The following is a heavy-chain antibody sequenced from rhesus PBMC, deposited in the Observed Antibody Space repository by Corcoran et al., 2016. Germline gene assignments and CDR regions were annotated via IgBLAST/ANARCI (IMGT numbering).Heavy chain of an antibody. D-gene: IGHD3-34*01. CDR2: IYGSGGSN. CDR3: ARGGYGTEVIILDY. J-gene: IGHJ4*01. CDR1: GYHISSNY. V-gene: IGHV4S14*01. Sequence: QVQLQESGPGLVKPSETLSLSCLVPGYHISSNYCKWIRQPPGKGLEWMGSIYGSGGSNYLNPSLKSRVTLSVDTSKNQFSLKLSSVTAADTAVYYCARGGYGTEVIILDYWGQGVLVTVSS.